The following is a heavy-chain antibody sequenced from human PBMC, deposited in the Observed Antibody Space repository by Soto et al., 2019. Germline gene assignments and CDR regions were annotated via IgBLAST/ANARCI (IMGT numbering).Heavy chain of an antibody. CDR1: GHTFTNYW. CDR3: AASIFYYGMDV. J-gene: IGHJ6*02. CDR2: IYPGDSDT. Sequence: GESLKISCQGSGHTFTNYWIGWVRQMPGKGLEWMGIIYPGDSDTKYNPSFQGQVTISADKSITTTYLQWSSLKASDTAIYYCAASIFYYGMDVWGQGTTVTVSS. V-gene: IGHV5-51*01.